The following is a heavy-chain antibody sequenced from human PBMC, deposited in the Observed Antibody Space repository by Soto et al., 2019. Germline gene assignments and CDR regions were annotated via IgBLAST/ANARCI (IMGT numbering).Heavy chain of an antibody. Sequence: ASETLSLTCTVSGGSISSYYWSWIRQPPGKGLEWIGYVYYSGSTNYNPSLKSRVTISVDTSKNQFSLKLSSVTAADTAVYYCARELGATTDYFDYWGQGTLVTVS. D-gene: IGHD1-26*01. CDR3: ARELGATTDYFDY. V-gene: IGHV4-59*01. CDR2: VYYSGST. J-gene: IGHJ4*02. CDR1: GGSISSYY.